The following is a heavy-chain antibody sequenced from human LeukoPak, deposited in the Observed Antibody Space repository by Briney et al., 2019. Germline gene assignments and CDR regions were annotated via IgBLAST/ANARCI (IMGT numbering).Heavy chain of an antibody. V-gene: IGHV4-39*07. D-gene: IGHD3-22*01. Sequence: PSETLSLTCTVPGGSISSSSYYWGWIRQPPGKGLEWIGSIYYSGSTYYNPSLKSRVTISVDTSKNQFSLKLSSVTAADTAVYYCARAYRRITMIVVVTGGGYYFDYWGQGTLVTVSS. CDR3: ARAYRRITMIVVVTGGGYYFDY. J-gene: IGHJ4*02. CDR1: GGSISSSSYY. CDR2: IYYSGST.